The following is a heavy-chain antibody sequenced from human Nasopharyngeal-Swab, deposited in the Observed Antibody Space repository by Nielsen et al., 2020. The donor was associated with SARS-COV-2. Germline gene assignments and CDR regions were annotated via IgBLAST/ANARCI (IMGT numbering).Heavy chain of an antibody. D-gene: IGHD3-10*01. CDR3: AKDHRSREDYYGSGSYYHYYFDY. Sequence: GESLKISCAVSGFTFSSYWMSWVRQAPGKGLEWVSAISGSGGSTYYADSVKGRFTISRDNSKNTLYLQMNSLRAEDTAVYYCAKDHRSREDYYGSGSYYHYYFDYWGQGTLVTVSS. J-gene: IGHJ4*02. CDR2: ISGSGGST. CDR1: GFTFSSYW. V-gene: IGHV3-23*01.